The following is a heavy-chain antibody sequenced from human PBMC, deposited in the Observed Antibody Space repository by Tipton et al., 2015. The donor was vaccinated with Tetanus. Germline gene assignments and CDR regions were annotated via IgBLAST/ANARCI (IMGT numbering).Heavy chain of an antibody. D-gene: IGHD3-16*01. CDR3: ARLYGCSWSDYGAFDI. J-gene: IGHJ3*02. CDR1: GASINSGGYY. CDR2: RYYTGST. V-gene: IGHV4-31*03. Sequence: TLSLTCTVSGASINSGGYYWTWIRQRPGKGLEWIGYRYYTGSTYYTPYLRSRVTISFDTSQNQFSLNLTSVTAADTAVYYCARLYGCSWSDYGAFDIWVRGTLVTVSS.